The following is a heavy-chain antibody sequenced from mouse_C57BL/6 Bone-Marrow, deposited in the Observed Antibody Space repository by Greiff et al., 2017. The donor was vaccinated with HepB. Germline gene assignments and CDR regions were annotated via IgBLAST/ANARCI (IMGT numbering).Heavy chain of an antibody. CDR3: AITTVVARYYAMDY. J-gene: IGHJ4*01. CDR1: GYTFTDYY. CDR2: INPNNGGT. D-gene: IGHD1-1*01. V-gene: IGHV1-26*01. Sequence: EVQLQQSGPELVKPGASVKISCKASGYTFTDYYMNWVKQSHGKSLEWIGDINPNNGGTSYNQKFKGKATLTVDKSSSTAYMELRSLTSEDSAVYYCAITTVVARYYAMDYWGQGTSVTVSS.